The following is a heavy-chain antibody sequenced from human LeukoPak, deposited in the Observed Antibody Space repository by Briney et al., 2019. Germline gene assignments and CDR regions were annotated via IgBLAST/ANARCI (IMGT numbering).Heavy chain of an antibody. D-gene: IGHD3-22*01. V-gene: IGHV3-48*01. CDR2: ISSSSSTI. CDR3: ARDGGYYDSSGYYL. J-gene: IGHJ4*02. CDR1: GFTFSSYS. Sequence: PGGSLRHSCAASGFTFSSYSMNWVRQAPGKGLEWVSYISSSSSTIYYADSVKGRFTISRDNAKNSLYLQMNSLRAEDTAVYYCARDGGYYDSSGYYLWGQGTLVTVSS.